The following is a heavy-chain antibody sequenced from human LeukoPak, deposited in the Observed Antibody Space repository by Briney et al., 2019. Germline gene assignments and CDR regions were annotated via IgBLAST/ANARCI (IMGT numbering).Heavy chain of an antibody. Sequence: ASVKVSCKASGYTFTSYGISWVRQAPGQGLEWMGWISAYNGNTNYAQKLQGRVTMTTDTSTSTAYMELRSLRSDDTAVYYCARARGLGVVVPAAIHYWGQGTLVTVPS. J-gene: IGHJ4*02. D-gene: IGHD2-2*01. CDR3: ARARGLGVVVPAAIHY. CDR1: GYTFTSYG. V-gene: IGHV1-18*01. CDR2: ISAYNGNT.